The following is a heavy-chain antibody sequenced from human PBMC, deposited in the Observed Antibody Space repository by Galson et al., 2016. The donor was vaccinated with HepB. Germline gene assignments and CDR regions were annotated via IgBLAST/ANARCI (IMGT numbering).Heavy chain of an antibody. J-gene: IGHJ4*02. D-gene: IGHD3-22*01. CDR1: GLTFSRFW. CDR2: INSDGSST. V-gene: IGHV3-74*01. Sequence: SLRLSCAASGLTFSRFWMHWVRQVPGKGLVWVSHINSDGSSTDYADSVKGRFTISRDNAKNPLYLQMDSLGAEDTAVYYCVTYYYDSGGYSYWGQGTLVTVAS. CDR3: VTYYYDSGGYSY.